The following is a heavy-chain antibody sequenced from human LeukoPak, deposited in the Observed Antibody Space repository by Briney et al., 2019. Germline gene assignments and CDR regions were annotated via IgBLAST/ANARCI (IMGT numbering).Heavy chain of an antibody. Sequence: ASVKVSCEASGYTFTGYYMHWVRQAPGQGLEWMGWTNPNSGGTNYAQKFQGRVTMTRDTSISTAYMELSRLRSDDTAVYYCAREDGSSWPNFDYWGQGTLVTVSS. J-gene: IGHJ4*02. CDR3: AREDGSSWPNFDY. D-gene: IGHD6-13*01. CDR1: GYTFTGYY. CDR2: TNPNSGGT. V-gene: IGHV1-2*02.